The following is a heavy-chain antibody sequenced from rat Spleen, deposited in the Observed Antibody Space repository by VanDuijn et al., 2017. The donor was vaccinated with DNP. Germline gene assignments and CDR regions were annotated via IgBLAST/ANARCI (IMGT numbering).Heavy chain of an antibody. CDR1: GFTFSNYY. Sequence: EVQLVESGGGLVQPGRSLKLSCAASGFTFSNYYMAWVRQAPKKGLEWVAYIGSGGYGPYYGDSVKGRFTISRYNTKSTLYLQMNSLRSEDMATYYCVRWNSGHFDYWGQGVMVTVSS. CDR2: IGSGGYGP. D-gene: IGHD4-3*01. J-gene: IGHJ2*01. V-gene: IGHV5-22*01. CDR3: VRWNSGHFDY.